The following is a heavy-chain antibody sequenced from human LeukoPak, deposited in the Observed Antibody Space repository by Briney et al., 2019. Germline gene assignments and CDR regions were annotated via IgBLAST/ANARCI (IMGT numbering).Heavy chain of an antibody. CDR3: ATVGPNSSGLAPDD. J-gene: IGHJ4*02. D-gene: IGHD3-22*01. V-gene: IGHV1-69*04. CDR1: GGTFSSYA. CDR2: IIPILGIA. Sequence: VASVKVSCKASGGTFSSYAISWVRQAPGQGLEWMGRIIPILGIANYAQKFQGRVTMTEDTSTDTAYMELSSLRSEDTAVYYCATVGPNSSGLAPDDWGQGTLVTVSS.